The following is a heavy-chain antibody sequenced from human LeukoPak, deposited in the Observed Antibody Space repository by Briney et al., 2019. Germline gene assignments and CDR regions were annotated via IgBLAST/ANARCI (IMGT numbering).Heavy chain of an antibody. CDR2: IYYSGST. D-gene: IGHD6-13*01. CDR1: GGSISSYY. V-gene: IGHV4-59*08. J-gene: IGHJ4*02. CDR3: ARAEQLAEFDY. Sequence: NPSETLSLTCTVSGGSISSYYWSWIRQPPGKGLEWIGYIYYSGSTNYNPSLKSRVTISVDTSKNQFSLKLSSVTAADTAVYYCARAEQLAEFDYWGQGTLVTVSS.